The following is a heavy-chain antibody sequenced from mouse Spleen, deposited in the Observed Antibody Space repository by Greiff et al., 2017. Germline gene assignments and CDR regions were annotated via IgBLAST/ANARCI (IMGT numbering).Heavy chain of an antibody. V-gene: IGHV14-3*02. CDR2: IDPANGNT. CDR3: ASTGFYAMDY. D-gene: IGHD4-1*02. J-gene: IGHJ4*01. CDR1: GFNIKDTY. Sequence: EVQLQESGAELVKPGASVKLSCTASGFNIKDTYMHWVKQRPEQGLEWIGRIDPANGNTKYDPKFQGKATITADTSSNTAYLQLSSLTSEDTAVYYCASTGFYAMDYWGQGTSVTVSS.